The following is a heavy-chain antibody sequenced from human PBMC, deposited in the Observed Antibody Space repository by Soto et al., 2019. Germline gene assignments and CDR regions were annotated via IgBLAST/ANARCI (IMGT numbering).Heavy chain of an antibody. J-gene: IGHJ5*02. CDR3: ARGYNDFWSGYFTWFDP. V-gene: IGHV4-59*01. CDR1: GGSISSYY. D-gene: IGHD3-3*01. Sequence: GTPSETLSLTCTVSGGSISSYYWSWIRQPPGKGLEWIGYIYSSGSTNYNPSLKSRVTISLDTSKNQFSLKLSSVTAADTAVYYCARGYNDFWSGYFTWFDPWGQGTLVTVSS. CDR2: IYSSGST.